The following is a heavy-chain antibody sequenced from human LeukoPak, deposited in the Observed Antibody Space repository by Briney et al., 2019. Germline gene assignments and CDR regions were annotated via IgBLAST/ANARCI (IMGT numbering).Heavy chain of an antibody. V-gene: IGHV1-2*02. D-gene: IGHD2-2*01. CDR3: ARDGEYCSSTSCYGGS. J-gene: IGHJ4*02. CDR1: GYTFTGYY. CDR2: INPNSGGT. Sequence: ASVKVSCKASGYTFTGYYMHWVRQAPGQGREWMGWINPNSGGTNYAQKFQGRVTMTRDTSISTAYMELSRLRSDDTAVYYCARDGEYCSSTSCYGGSWGQGTLVTVSS.